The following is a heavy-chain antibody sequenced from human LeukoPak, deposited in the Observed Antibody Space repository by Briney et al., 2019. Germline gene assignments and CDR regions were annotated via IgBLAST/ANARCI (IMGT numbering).Heavy chain of an antibody. Sequence: GGSLRLSCAASGFNFSSYDMNWVRLAPGKGLEWVSYIHSGGNTIYYADSVKGRFTISRDYAKNSLYLQMNNLRAEDTAVYYCVRKLTGTTYFDYWGQGTLVTVSS. V-gene: IGHV3-48*03. CDR3: VRKLTGTTYFDY. CDR2: IHSGGNTI. J-gene: IGHJ4*02. D-gene: IGHD1-1*01. CDR1: GFNFSSYD.